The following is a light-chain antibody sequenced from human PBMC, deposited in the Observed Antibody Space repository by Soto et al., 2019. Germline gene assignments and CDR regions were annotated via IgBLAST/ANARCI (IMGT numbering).Light chain of an antibody. CDR1: ESVTNY. CDR3: QQRSDWPWT. Sequence: EIVLAQSPATLSLSPGERATLSCRASESVTNYLAWYQQKPGQAPRLLVYDVSNRATGIPARFSGGGSGTDFTLTISNLEPEDFAVYYCQQRSDWPWTFGGGTKVDI. CDR2: DVS. J-gene: IGKJ4*02. V-gene: IGKV3-11*01.